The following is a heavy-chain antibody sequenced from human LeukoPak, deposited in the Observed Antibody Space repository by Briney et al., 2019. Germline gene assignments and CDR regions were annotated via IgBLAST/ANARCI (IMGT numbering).Heavy chain of an antibody. Sequence: PGGSLRLSCAASGFTFSSYGMHWVRQAPGKGLEWVAFIRYDGSNKYYADSVKGRFTISRDNSKNTLYLQMNSLRAEDTAVYYCAKAEITIFGVVTYWGQGTLVTVSS. CDR2: IRYDGSNK. J-gene: IGHJ4*02. CDR3: AKAEITIFGVVTY. V-gene: IGHV3-30*02. CDR1: GFTFSSYG. D-gene: IGHD3-3*01.